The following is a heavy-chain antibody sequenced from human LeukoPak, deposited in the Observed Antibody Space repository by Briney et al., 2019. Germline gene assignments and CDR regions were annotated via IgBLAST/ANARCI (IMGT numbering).Heavy chain of an antibody. CDR3: AREESIGRYQFLHDY. J-gene: IGHJ4*02. D-gene: IGHD1-26*01. V-gene: IGHV1-18*01. CDR2: ISPYNENR. CDR1: GYTFTRNG. Sequence: ASVKVSCKASGYTFTRNGISWVRQAPGQGLEWMGWISPYNENRKYLQKLQGRVTLTTDTSTSTAYMELRSLTSDDTAVYYCAREESIGRYQFLHDYWGQGTLVTVSS.